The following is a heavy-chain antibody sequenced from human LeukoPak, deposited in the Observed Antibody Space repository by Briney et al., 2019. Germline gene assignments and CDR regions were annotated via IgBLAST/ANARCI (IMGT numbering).Heavy chain of an antibody. CDR2: FYPGDSAT. CDR3: ATVGRYCSTSNFYTH. J-gene: IGHJ4*02. V-gene: IGHV5-51*03. CDR1: GYSFSSFW. Sequence: PGESLKIACKGSGYSFSSFWIGWVRQMPDNGLEWMGIFYPGDSATRYSTSFQGQPTTAADTSVSPAYLQWNSLKASDTAMYYCATVGRYCSTSNFYTHCGQGTLVTVSS. D-gene: IGHD2-2*02.